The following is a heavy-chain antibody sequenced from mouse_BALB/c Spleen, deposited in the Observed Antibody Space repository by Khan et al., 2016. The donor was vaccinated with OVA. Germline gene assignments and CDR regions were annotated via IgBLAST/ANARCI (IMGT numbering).Heavy chain of an antibody. CDR1: GYTFTNYW. CDR3: AEGSLRGDFDY. CDR2: INPTTSYT. V-gene: IGHV1-7*01. D-gene: IGHD1-1*01. Sequence: QVRLQQSGAELAKPGASVKMSCKASGYTFTNYWIHWVKQRPGQGLEWIGYINPTTSYTYYIQNFKDKATLTADKSSTTAYIQLSSLTSEDSAVYNWAEGSLRGDFDYWGQGTTLTVSS. J-gene: IGHJ2*01.